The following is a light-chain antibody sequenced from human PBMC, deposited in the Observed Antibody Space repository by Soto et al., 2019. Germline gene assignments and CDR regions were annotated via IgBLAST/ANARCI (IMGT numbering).Light chain of an antibody. J-gene: IGKJ2*01. CDR3: QRSYSTLPYT. V-gene: IGKV1-39*01. CDR1: QSISSY. CDR2: AAS. Sequence: DIQMTQSPSSLSASVGDRVTITCRASQSISSYLNWYQQKPGKAPKLLIYAASSLQSGVPSRFSGNGSGTDFTLTISSLQPEDFATYYCQRSYSTLPYTFGQGTKLEIK.